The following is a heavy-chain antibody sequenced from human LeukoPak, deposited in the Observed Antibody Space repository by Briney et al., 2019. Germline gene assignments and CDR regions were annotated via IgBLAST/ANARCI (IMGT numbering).Heavy chain of an antibody. CDR3: ARSYYGSGGPFDY. V-gene: IGHV3-33*01. CDR1: GFTFSSYG. Sequence: GRSLRLSCAASGFTFSSYGMYWVRQAPGKGLEWVAVIWYDGNNKYYADSVKGRFTISRDNSKNKLDLQMNSLRAEDTAVYYCARSYYGSGGPFDYWGQGTLVTVSS. J-gene: IGHJ4*02. D-gene: IGHD3-10*01. CDR2: IWYDGNNK.